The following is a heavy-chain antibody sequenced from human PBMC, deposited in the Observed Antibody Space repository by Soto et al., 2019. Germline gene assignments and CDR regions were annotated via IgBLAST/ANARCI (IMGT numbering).Heavy chain of an antibody. CDR3: ARARSEQLVSQYYYYAMDA. CDR1: GGTFRSYV. Sequence: QVQLVQSGAEVKKPGSSVKVSCKASGGTFRSYVFSWVRQAPGQGLEWMGGIIPFLGATNYAQQFQGRVTITADESTRIAYMDLSSLTSEDTAMYYCARARSEQLVSQYYYYAMDAWGQGTTVTVSS. J-gene: IGHJ6*02. CDR2: IIPFLGAT. V-gene: IGHV1-69*11. D-gene: IGHD6-6*01.